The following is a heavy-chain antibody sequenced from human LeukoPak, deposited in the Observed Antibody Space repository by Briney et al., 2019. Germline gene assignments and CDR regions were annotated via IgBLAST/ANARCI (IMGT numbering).Heavy chain of an antibody. CDR3: ARVYSGPDCGGDCYWRFDY. V-gene: IGHV4-59*01. CDR1: GDSISSDY. Sequence: SETLSLTCTVSGDSISSDYWSWIRQPPGKGLEWIGYIYYTGSTKYNSSLESRVNILLDTPKNQFSLKLPSATAADTAIYYCARVYSGPDCGGDCYWRFDYWGQGILVTVSS. D-gene: IGHD2-21*02. J-gene: IGHJ4*02. CDR2: IYYTGST.